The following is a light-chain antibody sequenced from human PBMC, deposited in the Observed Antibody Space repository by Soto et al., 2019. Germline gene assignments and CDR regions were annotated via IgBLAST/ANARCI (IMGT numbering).Light chain of an antibody. J-gene: IGKJ1*01. CDR2: AAS. CDR3: QQYKTFPWT. CDR1: EVVGNF. V-gene: IGKV1-16*02. Sequence: DIQMTQSPSSLSASVGDRVTITCRASEVVGNFLAWFRQKTGKAPETLIFAASSLQYGVPRKFSGTGYGTDFTLTITSLQTEDFATYYCQQYKTFPWTFGQGTKV.